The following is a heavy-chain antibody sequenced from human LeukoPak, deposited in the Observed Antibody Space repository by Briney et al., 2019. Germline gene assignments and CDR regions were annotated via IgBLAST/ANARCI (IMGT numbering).Heavy chain of an antibody. D-gene: IGHD3-10*01. Sequence: SETLSLTCTVSGDSISRYYWSWIRQPPGKGLEWIGYIHYSGSTNNNPSLKSRLTISIDTYKNQFSLKRRSVTAADTAVYYCARNYASGNYFDFYYYNMDVWGQGTTVTVSS. CDR3: ARNYASGNYFDFYYYNMDV. J-gene: IGHJ6*02. CDR1: GDSISRYY. V-gene: IGHV4-59*01. CDR2: IHYSGST.